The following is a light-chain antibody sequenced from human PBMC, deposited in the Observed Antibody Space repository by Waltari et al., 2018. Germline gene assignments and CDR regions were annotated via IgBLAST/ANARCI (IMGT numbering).Light chain of an antibody. CDR2: AAS. Sequence: DIQMTQSPSSLSASVGDRVSITCRASQSISRYLIWYQQKPGRAPNLLIYAASRLQNGVPSRFSGSGSGTDFTLTISSLQPEDFATYYCQEAYNTSLTFGGGTKVEIK. V-gene: IGKV1-39*01. CDR1: QSISRY. J-gene: IGKJ4*01. CDR3: QEAYNTSLT.